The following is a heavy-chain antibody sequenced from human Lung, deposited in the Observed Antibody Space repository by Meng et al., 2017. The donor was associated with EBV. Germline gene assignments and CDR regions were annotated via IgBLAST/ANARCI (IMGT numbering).Heavy chain of an antibody. CDR3: SRDLVGSDDV. CDR1: GFRFSRYW. CDR2: TNEDGGIT. J-gene: IGHJ4*02. Sequence: ESQLVGPGGGLVQPGGSLTLSWAASGFRFSRYWMHWVRQVPGKGLIWVARTNEDGGITNYADSVKGRFTISRDNTKNTLYLHMTSLRVEDTAVYFCSRDLVGSDDVWGQGTLVTVSS. D-gene: IGHD5-24*01. V-gene: IGHV3-74*01.